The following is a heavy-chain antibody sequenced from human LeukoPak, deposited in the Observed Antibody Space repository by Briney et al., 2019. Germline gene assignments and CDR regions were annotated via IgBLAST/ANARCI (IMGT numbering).Heavy chain of an antibody. CDR1: GYTFTGYY. D-gene: IGHD3-22*01. CDR2: INPNSGGT. Sequence: ASVKVSCKASGYTFTGYYIHWVRQAPGQGLEWMGWINPNSGGTKYIQKFQGRVTMTRDTSISTAYMELSRLRSDDTAVYYCWTYYYDSSGYTTSYFDYWGQGTLVTVSS. V-gene: IGHV1-2*02. J-gene: IGHJ4*02. CDR3: WTYYYDSSGYTTSYFDY.